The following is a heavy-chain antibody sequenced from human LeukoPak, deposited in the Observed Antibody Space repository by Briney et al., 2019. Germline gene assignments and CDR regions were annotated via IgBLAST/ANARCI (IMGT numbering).Heavy chain of an antibody. CDR3: ARLRTYGDYAMNY. D-gene: IGHD4-17*01. CDR1: GYSFTSYW. V-gene: IGHV5-51*01. CDR2: IYPGDSDT. Sequence: GQPLQISSKGSGYSFTSYWIGWVRPMPAKGLEWRGIIYPGDSDTRYSPSFEGQVTISADKSISTAYLQWSSLKASDTAMYYCARLRTYGDYAMNYWGQGTLVTVSS. J-gene: IGHJ4*02.